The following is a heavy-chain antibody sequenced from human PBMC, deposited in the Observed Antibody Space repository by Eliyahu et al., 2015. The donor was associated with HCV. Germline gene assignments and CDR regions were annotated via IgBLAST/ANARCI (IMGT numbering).Heavy chain of an antibody. CDR1: GFXFXTYA. V-gene: IGHV3-23*04. Sequence: EAQLVESGGGLVQPGGSLRLSCAASGFXFXTYAMTXVRQAPGKGLGWVSTVSGSVGRTYSPDXVKGRFSISRDNFKNMVYLQMNSLRAEDTAIYYCAKGAFDWLLPHASDVWGQGTMVTVSS. D-gene: IGHD3-9*01. CDR2: VSGSVGRT. J-gene: IGHJ3*01. CDR3: AKGAFDWLLPHASDV.